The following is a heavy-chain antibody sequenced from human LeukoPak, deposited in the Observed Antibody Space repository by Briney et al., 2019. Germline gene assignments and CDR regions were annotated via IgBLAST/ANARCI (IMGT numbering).Heavy chain of an antibody. V-gene: IGHV4-34*01. CDR2: INHSGST. Sequence: KPSETLSLTCAVYGGSFSGYYWSWVRQPPGKGLEWIGEINHSGSTNYNPSLKSRVTISVDTSKNQSSLKLSSVTAADTAVYYCARGRRVRGVPYYYMDVWGKGTPVTVSS. J-gene: IGHJ6*03. CDR1: GGSFSGYY. CDR3: ARGRRVRGVPYYYMDV. D-gene: IGHD3-10*01.